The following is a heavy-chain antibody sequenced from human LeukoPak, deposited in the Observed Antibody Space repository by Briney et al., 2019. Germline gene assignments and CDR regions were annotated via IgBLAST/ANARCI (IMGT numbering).Heavy chain of an antibody. J-gene: IGHJ6*03. Sequence: SETLSLTCTVSGGSISSYYWSWIRQPPGKGLEWIGYIYYSGSTNYNPSLKSRVTISVDTSKNQFSLELSSVTAADTAVYYCARQSYYDSSGYYDSLYYYYMDVWGKGTTVTVSS. D-gene: IGHD3-22*01. CDR3: ARQSYYDSSGYYDSLYYYYMDV. CDR2: IYYSGST. CDR1: GGSISSYY. V-gene: IGHV4-59*08.